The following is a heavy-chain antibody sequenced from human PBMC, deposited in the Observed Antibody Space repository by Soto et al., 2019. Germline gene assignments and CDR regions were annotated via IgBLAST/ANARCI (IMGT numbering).Heavy chain of an antibody. V-gene: IGHV4-59*01. Sequence: SETLSLTYTFSGGSISSYYWSWIRQPPGKGLEWIGYIYYSGSANYNPSLKSRVTISVDTSKNQFSLKLGSVTAADTAVYYCAREVAAGFDDYWGQGTLVTVSS. CDR2: IYYSGSA. CDR3: AREVAAGFDDY. CDR1: GGSISSYY. D-gene: IGHD6-13*01. J-gene: IGHJ4*02.